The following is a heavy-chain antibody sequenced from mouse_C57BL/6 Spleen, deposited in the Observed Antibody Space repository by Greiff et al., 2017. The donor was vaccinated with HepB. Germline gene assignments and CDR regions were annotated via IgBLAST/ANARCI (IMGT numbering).Heavy chain of an antibody. D-gene: IGHD2-3*01. J-gene: IGHJ3*01. V-gene: IGHV1-22*01. Sequence: EVQLQQSGPELVKPGASVKMSCKASGYTFTDYNMHWVKQSHGKSLEWIGYINPNNGGTSYNQKFKGKATLTVNKSSSTAYMELRSLTSEDSAVYDCAREYDGYYVFCAYWGQGTLVTVSA. CDR3: AREYDGYYVFCAY. CDR2: INPNNGGT. CDR1: GYTFTDYN.